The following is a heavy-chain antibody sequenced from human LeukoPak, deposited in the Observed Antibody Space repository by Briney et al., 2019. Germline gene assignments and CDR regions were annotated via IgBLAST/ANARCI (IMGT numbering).Heavy chain of an antibody. CDR3: ARFRGYSGYDSGY. D-gene: IGHD5-12*01. J-gene: IGHJ4*02. CDR2: IKQDGSEK. V-gene: IGHV3-7*04. Sequence: PGGSLRLSCAASGFTFSSYWMSWVRQAPGKGLEWVANIKQDGSEKYYVDSVKGRFTISRDNAKNSLYLKMNSLRAEDTAVYYCARFRGYSGYDSGYWGQGTLVTVSS. CDR1: GFTFSSYW.